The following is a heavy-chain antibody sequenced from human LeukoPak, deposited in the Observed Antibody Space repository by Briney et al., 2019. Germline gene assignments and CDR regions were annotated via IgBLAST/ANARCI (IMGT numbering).Heavy chain of an antibody. V-gene: IGHV3-53*01. J-gene: IGHJ3*02. D-gene: IGHD6-6*01. CDR2: IYIGGST. Sequence: PGGSLRLSCAASGFSFGSYAMSWVRQAPGKGLEWVSVIYIGGSTYYADSVKGRFTISRDNSKNTLYLQMNSMRAEDTAVYYCASDISSSLGAFNIWGQGTMVTVSS. CDR1: GFSFGSYA. CDR3: ASDISSSLGAFNI.